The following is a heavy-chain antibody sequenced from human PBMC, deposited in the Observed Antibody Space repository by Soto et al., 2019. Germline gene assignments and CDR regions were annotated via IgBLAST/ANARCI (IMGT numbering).Heavy chain of an antibody. CDR2: ISYDGSNK. J-gene: IGHJ6*02. Sequence: GSLRLSCAVSGFTFSSYAMHWVRQAPGKGLEWVAVISYDGSNKYYADSVKGRFTISRDNSKNTLYLQMNSLRAADTAVYYCARDLSNYGDFRDYGMDVWGQGTTVTVSS. CDR3: ARDLSNYGDFRDYGMDV. D-gene: IGHD4-17*01. CDR1: GFTFSSYA. V-gene: IGHV3-30-3*01.